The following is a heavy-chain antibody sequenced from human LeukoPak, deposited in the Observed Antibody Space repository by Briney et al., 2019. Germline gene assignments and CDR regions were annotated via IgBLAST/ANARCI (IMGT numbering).Heavy chain of an antibody. CDR1: GFTVSSKY. J-gene: IGHJ3*02. V-gene: IGHV3-53*01. CDR2: IESGGST. D-gene: IGHD6-13*01. CDR3: ARGVEVAGGSWYLDAFDI. Sequence: GGSLRLSCAASGFTVSSKYMNWVRQAPGKGLEWVSVIESGGSTYYADSVKGRFTVSRDNAKNSLYLQMNSLRAEDTALYHCARGVEVAGGSWYLDAFDIWGQGTMVTVSS.